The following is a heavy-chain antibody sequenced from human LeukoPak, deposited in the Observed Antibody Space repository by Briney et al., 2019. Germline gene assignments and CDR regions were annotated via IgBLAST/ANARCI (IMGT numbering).Heavy chain of an antibody. D-gene: IGHD3-9*01. J-gene: IGHJ4*02. V-gene: IGHV3-48*04. Sequence: TGGSLRLSCAASGFNFSSYSMNWVRQAPGKGLEWVSYISSSSSTIYYADSVKGRFTISRDNAKNSLYLQMNSLRAEDTAVYYCARDNDLLRYFDWPLDYWGQGTLVTVSS. CDR1: GFNFSSYS. CDR3: ARDNDLLRYFDWPLDY. CDR2: ISSSSSTI.